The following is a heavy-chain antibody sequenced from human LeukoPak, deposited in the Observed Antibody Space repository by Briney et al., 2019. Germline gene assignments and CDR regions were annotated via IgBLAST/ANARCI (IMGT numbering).Heavy chain of an antibody. D-gene: IGHD3-10*01. J-gene: IGHJ4*02. CDR2: IYYSGST. V-gene: IGHV4-39*07. Sequence: PSETLSLTCTVSGGSISSYYWGWIRQPPGKGLEWIGSIYYSGSTYYNPSLKSRVTISVDTSKNQFSLKLSSVTAADTAVYYCARVVSGSYYNVYQVDYWGQGTLVTVSS. CDR3: ARVVSGSYYNVYQVDY. CDR1: GGSISSYY.